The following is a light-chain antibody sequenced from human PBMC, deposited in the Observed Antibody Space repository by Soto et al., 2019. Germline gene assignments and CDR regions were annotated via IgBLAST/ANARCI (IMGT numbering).Light chain of an antibody. CDR3: SSYTSSSIDYV. J-gene: IGLJ1*01. V-gene: IGLV1-40*01. Sequence: QSVLTQPPSVSGAPGQRVTISCTGSSSNIGAGYDVHWYQQHPGKAPKLMIYEVSNRPSGVSNRFSGSKSGNTASLTISGFQAEDEADYYCSSYTSSSIDYVFGTGTKVTVL. CDR2: EVS. CDR1: SSNIGAGYD.